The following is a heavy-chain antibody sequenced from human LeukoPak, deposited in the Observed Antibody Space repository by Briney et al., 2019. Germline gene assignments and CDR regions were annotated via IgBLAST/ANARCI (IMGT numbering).Heavy chain of an antibody. CDR1: GFTFSKYS. V-gene: IGHV3-23*01. D-gene: IGHD4-11*01. Sequence: GGSLRLSCAASGFTFSKYSMSWVRQAPGKGLEWVSTISRSGSVTYYADSVKGRFTISRDNSKNTLYLQMNSLRAEDTAVYYCAKDRAGEYSEYFDYWGQGTLVTVSS. CDR3: AKDRAGEYSEYFDY. CDR2: ISRSGSVT. J-gene: IGHJ4*02.